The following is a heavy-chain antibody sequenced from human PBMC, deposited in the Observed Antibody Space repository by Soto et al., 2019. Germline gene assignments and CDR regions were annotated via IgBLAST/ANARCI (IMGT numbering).Heavy chain of an antibody. D-gene: IGHD3-16*01. CDR3: ARGGRPPPNYYYYNMDV. CDR2: IIPIFGSA. CDR1: GGTFSSYA. J-gene: IGHJ6*02. Sequence: ASVKVSCKASGGTFSSYAISWVRQAPGQGLEWMGGIIPIFGSANYAQKFQGRVTITADESTSTAYMELSSLMSEDTAVYYCARGGRPPPNYYYYNMDVWGQGTTVTVSS. V-gene: IGHV1-69*13.